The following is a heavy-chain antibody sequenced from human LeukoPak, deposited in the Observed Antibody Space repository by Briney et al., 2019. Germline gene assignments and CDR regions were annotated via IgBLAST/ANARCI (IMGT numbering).Heavy chain of an antibody. V-gene: IGHV1-46*03. CDR3: ARGDNWNWGLDP. CDR2: INPSGGST. J-gene: IGHJ5*02. D-gene: IGHD1-7*01. CDR1: GYTFTSYY. Sequence: ASVKVSCKASGYTFTSYYMHWVRQAPGQGLEWMGIINPSGGSTTYAQKFQGSITMTRDTSTSTVYMELSSLRSEDTAVYYCARGDNWNWGLDPWGQGTLVTVPS.